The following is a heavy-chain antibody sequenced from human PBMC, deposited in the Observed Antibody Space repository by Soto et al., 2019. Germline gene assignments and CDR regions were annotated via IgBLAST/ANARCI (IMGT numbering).Heavy chain of an antibody. CDR2: IKQDGSEK. Sequence: GGSLRLSCAASGFTFSSYWMSWVRQAPGKGLEWVANIKQDGSEKYYVDSVKGRFTISRDNAKNSLYLQMNSLRVEDTAVYYCARGYDFWSGYTAFDYWGQGTLVTVSS. D-gene: IGHD3-3*01. V-gene: IGHV3-7*01. J-gene: IGHJ4*02. CDR3: ARGYDFWSGYTAFDY. CDR1: GFTFSSYW.